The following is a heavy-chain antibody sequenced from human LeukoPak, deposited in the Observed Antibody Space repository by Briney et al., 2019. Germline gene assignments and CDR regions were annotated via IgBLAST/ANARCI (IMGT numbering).Heavy chain of an antibody. J-gene: IGHJ6*02. CDR2: ISHDGSNK. CDR1: GFTFSSYG. D-gene: IGHD3-3*01. CDR3: AKVPDFWSGYYHYYYYGMDV. Sequence: PGGSLRLSCAASGFTFSSYGMHWVRQAPGKGLEWVAVISHDGSNKNYEDSVKGRFTISRDNSNNTLYLQMNRLRADDTAVYYCAKVPDFWSGYYHYYYYGMDVWGQGTTVTVSS. V-gene: IGHV3-30*18.